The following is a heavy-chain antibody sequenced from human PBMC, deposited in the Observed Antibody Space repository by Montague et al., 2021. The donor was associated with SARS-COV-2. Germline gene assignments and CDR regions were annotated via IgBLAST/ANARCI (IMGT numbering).Heavy chain of an antibody. CDR1: GGSFSGYY. D-gene: IGHD4-11*01. CDR2: INHSGST. CDR3: ACGEITTRGLIYYYGMDV. Sequence: ETLSLTCAVYGGSFSGYYWTWIRQSPRKGLEWIGEINHSGSTNYNPSLKSRVTISVDTSRNQFSLKLSSVTAADTAVYYCACGEITTRGLIYYYGMDVWGQGTTVTVSS. J-gene: IGHJ6*02. V-gene: IGHV4-34*01.